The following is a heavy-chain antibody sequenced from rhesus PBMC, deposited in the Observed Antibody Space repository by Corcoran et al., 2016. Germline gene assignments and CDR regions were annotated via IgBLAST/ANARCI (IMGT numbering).Heavy chain of an antibody. CDR3: ARDEYYYSGSFPAY. D-gene: IGHD3-16*01. CDR2: ISYTGGSK. CDR1: GFSFSDYY. Sequence: EVQLVESGGGLAKPGGSLRLSCAASGFSFSDYYMYWFRQAPGKGLEWVLGISYTGGSKYYADSVKGRFTISRENAKNTLYLQMDSLSAEDTAVYYCARDEYYYSGSFPAYWGQGVLVTVSS. J-gene: IGHJ4*01. V-gene: IGHV3S18*01.